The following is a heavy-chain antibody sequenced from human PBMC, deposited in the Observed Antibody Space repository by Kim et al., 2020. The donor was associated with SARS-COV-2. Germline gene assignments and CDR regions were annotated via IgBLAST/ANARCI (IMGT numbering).Heavy chain of an antibody. CDR1: GFTFSSYA. V-gene: IGHV3-33*06. CDR2: IWYDGSNK. J-gene: IGHJ4*02. CDR3: AKEYSSSWFDY. D-gene: IGHD6-13*01. Sequence: GGSLRLSCAASGFTFSSYAMHWVRQAPGKGLEWVAVIWYDGSNKYYADSVKGRFTISRDNSKNTLYLQMNSLRAEDTAVYYCAKEYSSSWFDYWGQGTLVTVSS.